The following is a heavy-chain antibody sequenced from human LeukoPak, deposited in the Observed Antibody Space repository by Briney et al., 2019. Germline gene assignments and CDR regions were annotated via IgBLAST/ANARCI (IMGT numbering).Heavy chain of an antibody. J-gene: IGHJ4*02. D-gene: IGHD6-6*01. CDR1: GGSISSGSYY. CDR2: IYTSGST. Sequence: SQTLSLTCTVSGGSISSGSYYWSWIRQPAGKGLEWIGRIYTSGSTNYNPSLKSRVTISVDTSKNQFSLKLSSVTAADTAVYYCAREGMRSSPFDYWGQGTLVTVSS. V-gene: IGHV4-61*02. CDR3: AREGMRSSPFDY.